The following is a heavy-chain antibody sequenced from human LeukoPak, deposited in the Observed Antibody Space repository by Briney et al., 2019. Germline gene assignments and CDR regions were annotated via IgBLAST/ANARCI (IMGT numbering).Heavy chain of an antibody. CDR1: GFTFDDYA. V-gene: IGHV3-9*01. D-gene: IGHD1-14*01. CDR2: ISWNSGSI. CDR3: ATSRSLTFYFDY. Sequence: GGSLRLSCAASGFTFDDYAMRWVRQAPGKGLEWVSGISWNSGSIGYADSVKGRFTISRDNAKNSLYLQMNSLRAEDTALYYCATSRSLTFYFDYWGQGTLVTVSS. J-gene: IGHJ4*02.